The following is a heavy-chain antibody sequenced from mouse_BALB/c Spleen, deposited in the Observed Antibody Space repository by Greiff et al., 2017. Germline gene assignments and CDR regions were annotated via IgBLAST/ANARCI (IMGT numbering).Heavy chain of an antibody. D-gene: IGHD1-1*01. Sequence: EVKLVESGGGLVQPGGSLKLSCAASGFTFSSYGMSWVRQTPDKRLELVATINSNGGSTYYPDSVKGRFTISRDNAKNTLYLQMSSLKSEDTAMYYCARRDYYGSPFDYWGQGTTLTVSS. V-gene: IGHV5-6-3*01. J-gene: IGHJ2*01. CDR3: ARRDYYGSPFDY. CDR2: INSNGGST. CDR1: GFTFSSYG.